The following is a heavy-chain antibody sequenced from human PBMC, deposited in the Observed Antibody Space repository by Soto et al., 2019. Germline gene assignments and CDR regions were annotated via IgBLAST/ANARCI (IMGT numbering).Heavy chain of an antibody. V-gene: IGHV4-30-4*01. CDR2: IYYSGST. CDR3: ARGGLWFGELRGDYYFDY. J-gene: IGHJ4*02. CDR1: GGSISSGDYY. Sequence: QVQLQESGPGLVKPSQTLSLTCTVSGGSISSGDYYWSWIRQPPGKGLEWIGYIYYSGSTYYNPSPKSRVTISVDTSKNQFSRKLSSVTAADTAVYYCARGGLWFGELRGDYYFDYWGQGTLVTVSS. D-gene: IGHD3-10*01.